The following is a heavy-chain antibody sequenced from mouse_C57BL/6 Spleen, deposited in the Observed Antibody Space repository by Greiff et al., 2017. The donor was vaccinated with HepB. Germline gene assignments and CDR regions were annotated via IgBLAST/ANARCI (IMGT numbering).Heavy chain of an antibody. J-gene: IGHJ2*01. Sequence: QVQLQQPGAELVRPGTSVKLSCKASGYTFTSYWMHWVKQRPGQGLEWIGVIDPSDSYTNYNQKFKGKATLTVDTSSSTAYMQLSSLTSEDSAVYYCALENYWGQGTTLTVSS. CDR2: IDPSDSYT. CDR1: GYTFTSYW. CDR3: ALENY. V-gene: IGHV1-59*01.